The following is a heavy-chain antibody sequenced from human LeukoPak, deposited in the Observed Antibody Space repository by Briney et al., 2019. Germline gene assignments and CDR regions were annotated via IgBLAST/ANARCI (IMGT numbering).Heavy chain of an antibody. J-gene: IGHJ3*02. D-gene: IGHD1-26*01. CDR3: AKDRAYSGSPRAFDI. CDR1: GFTFSSYA. V-gene: IGHV3-23*01. Sequence: GGSLRLSCAASGFTFSSYAMSWVRQAPGKRLEWVSGISASGSSTYYADSVKGRFTISRDNSKDTLYLQMSSLRAEDTAVYYCAKDRAYSGSPRAFDIWGQGTVVTVSS. CDR2: ISASGSST.